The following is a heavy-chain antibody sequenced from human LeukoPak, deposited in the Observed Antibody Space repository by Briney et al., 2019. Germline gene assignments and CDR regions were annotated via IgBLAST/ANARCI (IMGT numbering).Heavy chain of an antibody. CDR2: IYHSGTT. Sequence: SETLSLTCIVSGYSISSGHYWGWIRPLPGKGLEWIGSIYHSGTTYYNPSLKSRVTISVDTSKNQFSLKLSSVTAADTAVYYCAREGYSSSSGIIDYWGQGTLVTVSS. V-gene: IGHV4-38-2*02. CDR3: AREGYSSSSGIIDY. CDR1: GYSISSGHY. D-gene: IGHD6-6*01. J-gene: IGHJ4*02.